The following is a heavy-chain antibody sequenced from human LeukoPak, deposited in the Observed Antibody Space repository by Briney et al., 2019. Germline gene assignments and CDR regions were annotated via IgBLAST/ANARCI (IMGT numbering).Heavy chain of an antibody. Sequence: SETLSLTCVVSGGSIITNDYWWGWIRQPPGKGLEWIGTIDHAGTTFYNVSLKSRVTISVDTPNNQFSLRLNSVGAADTAVYYYARRRDGYNQLDYRGQGTLVTVSS. J-gene: IGHJ4*02. V-gene: IGHV4-39*01. CDR2: IDHAGTT. CDR3: ARRRDGYNQLDY. CDR1: GGSIITNDYW. D-gene: IGHD5-24*01.